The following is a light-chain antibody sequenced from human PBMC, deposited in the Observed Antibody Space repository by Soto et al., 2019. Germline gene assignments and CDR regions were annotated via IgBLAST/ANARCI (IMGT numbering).Light chain of an antibody. Sequence: DIQMTQSPSSLSSSLWDRLTITFRASLPISNYLAWYQQKPGKIPNLLIYGASNRATGIPDRFSGSGSGTDFTLTISRLETEDFAVYYCQQYGSSGTFGQGTKVDIK. CDR1: LPISNY. CDR3: QQYGSSGT. J-gene: IGKJ1*01. CDR2: GAS. V-gene: IGKV1-NL1*01.